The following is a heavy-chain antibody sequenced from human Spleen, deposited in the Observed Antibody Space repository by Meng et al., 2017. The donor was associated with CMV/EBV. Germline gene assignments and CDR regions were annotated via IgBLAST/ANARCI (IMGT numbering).Heavy chain of an antibody. Sequence: GESLKISCTASGFSVSNNYMNWVRQAPGKGLEWVAVISYDGSNKHYADSVRGRFTISRDKFKNTLYLQMNSLRAEDTAVYYCARDRSTAGDYYYYGMDVWGQGTTVTVSS. J-gene: IGHJ6*02. CDR2: ISYDGSNK. D-gene: IGHD4-17*01. CDR3: ARDRSTAGDYYYYGMDV. CDR1: GFSVSNNY. V-gene: IGHV3-30*03.